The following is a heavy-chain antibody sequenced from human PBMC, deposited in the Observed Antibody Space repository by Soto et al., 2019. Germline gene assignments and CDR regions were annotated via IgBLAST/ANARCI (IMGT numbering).Heavy chain of an antibody. Sequence: QVQLVQSGAEVKKPRASVKVSCKASGYTFTSYGISWVRQAPGQGLEWMGWISAYNGNTNYAQKLQGRVTMTTDTSTSTAYMELRSLRSDDTAVYYCARVLTGYSSSWYYFWFDPWGQGTLVTVSS. CDR2: ISAYNGNT. CDR3: ARVLTGYSSSWYYFWFDP. CDR1: GYTFTSYG. V-gene: IGHV1-18*04. D-gene: IGHD6-13*01. J-gene: IGHJ5*02.